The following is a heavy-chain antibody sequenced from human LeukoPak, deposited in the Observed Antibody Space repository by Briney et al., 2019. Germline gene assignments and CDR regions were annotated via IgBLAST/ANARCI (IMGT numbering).Heavy chain of an antibody. CDR2: ISWNSGSM. Sequence: GGSLRLSCAASGFIFDDYAVHWVRQAPGKGLEWVSGISWNSGSMEYADSVKGRFTISRDNAKNSLYLQMNSLRVEDTAVYYCARFETVAAKPLEYWGQGALVTVSS. V-gene: IGHV3-9*01. CDR3: ARFETVAAKPLEY. CDR1: GFIFDDYA. J-gene: IGHJ4*02. D-gene: IGHD6-19*01.